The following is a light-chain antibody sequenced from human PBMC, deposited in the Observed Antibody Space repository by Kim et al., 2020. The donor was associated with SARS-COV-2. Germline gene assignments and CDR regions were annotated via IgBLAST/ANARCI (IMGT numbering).Light chain of an antibody. V-gene: IGLV2-14*03. Sequence: QSALTQPASVSGSPGQSITISCTGTRSDVGYYNSVSWYQHHPGKAPKLIIDDVSERASGVSNRVSGSQSINTASLASSGLRAEDEADYYCSSHTTSNTYVFGSGTRVTVL. CDR2: DVS. CDR1: RSDVGYYNS. CDR3: SSHTTSNTYV. J-gene: IGLJ1*01.